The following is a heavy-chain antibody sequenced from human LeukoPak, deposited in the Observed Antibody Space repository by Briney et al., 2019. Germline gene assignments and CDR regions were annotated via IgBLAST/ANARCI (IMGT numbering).Heavy chain of an antibody. J-gene: IGHJ5*02. CDR2: IYTSGST. Sequence: SETLSLTCTVSGGSISSGSYYWSWIRQPAGKGLEWIGRIYTSGSTNYNPSLKSRVTISVDTSKNQFSLKLSSVTAADTAVYYCARDRPHYDILTGYGFDPWGQGTLVTVSS. V-gene: IGHV4-61*02. CDR3: ARDRPHYDILTGYGFDP. CDR1: GGSISSGSYY. D-gene: IGHD3-9*01.